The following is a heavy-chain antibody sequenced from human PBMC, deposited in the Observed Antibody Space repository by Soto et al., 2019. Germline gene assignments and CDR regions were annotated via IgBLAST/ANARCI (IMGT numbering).Heavy chain of an antibody. Sequence: EVQLLESGGGLVQPGGSLRLSCAASGFTFSTYAMSWVRQAPGKGLEWVSVISGSGGNRYYADSVRGRFTISRDNSKDTVFLQMDSLRAEDTAVYYCATCLFTSPSQYNDYWGQGTLVTVSS. CDR3: ATCLFTSPSQYNDY. CDR1: GFTFSTYA. J-gene: IGHJ4*02. V-gene: IGHV3-23*01. D-gene: IGHD1-1*01. CDR2: ISGSGGNR.